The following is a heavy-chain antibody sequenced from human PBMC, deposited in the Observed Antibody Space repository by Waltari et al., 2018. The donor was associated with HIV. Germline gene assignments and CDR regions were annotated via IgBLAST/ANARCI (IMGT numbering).Heavy chain of an antibody. D-gene: IGHD6-19*01. CDR3: ARPAVAGTGWFDS. J-gene: IGHJ5*01. V-gene: IGHV1-2*02. Sequence: QVQLVQSGAEVKEPGASVRVSCKGSGYTFSDYYLHWVRQAPGQGLEWMGWINPNSGGTNYEQKFQGRVTMTRDTSISAVYMEVKGLTYDDTAVYYCARPAVAGTGWFDSWGRGTLVTVSS. CDR1: GYTFSDYY. CDR2: INPNSGGT.